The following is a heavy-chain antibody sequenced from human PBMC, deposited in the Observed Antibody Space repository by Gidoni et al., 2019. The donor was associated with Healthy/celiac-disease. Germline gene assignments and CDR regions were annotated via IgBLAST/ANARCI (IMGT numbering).Heavy chain of an antibody. V-gene: IGHV3-33*01. J-gene: IGHJ6*02. CDR3: ARGAPWGFRSFRGDYGMDV. CDR1: GFTFSSYG. CDR2: IWYDGSNK. Sequence: QVQLVESGGGVVQPGRSLRLSCAASGFTFSSYGMHWVRQAPGKGLEWVAVIWYDGSNKYYADSVKGRFTISRDNSKNTLYLQMNSLRAEDTAVYYCARGAPWGFRSFRGDYGMDVWGQGTTVTVSS. D-gene: IGHD3-10*01.